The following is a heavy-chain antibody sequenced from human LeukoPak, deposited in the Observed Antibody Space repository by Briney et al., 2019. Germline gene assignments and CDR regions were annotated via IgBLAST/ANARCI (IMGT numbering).Heavy chain of an antibody. Sequence: PGGSLRLSCAASGFTFSSYAMSWVRQAPGKGLEWVSSISSSSSYIYYADSVKGRLTISRDNAKNSLYLQMNSLRAEDTAVYYCARDQYSSSSEAFDYWGQGTLVTVSS. J-gene: IGHJ4*02. CDR2: ISSSSSYI. CDR1: GFTFSSYA. D-gene: IGHD6-6*01. V-gene: IGHV3-21*01. CDR3: ARDQYSSSSEAFDY.